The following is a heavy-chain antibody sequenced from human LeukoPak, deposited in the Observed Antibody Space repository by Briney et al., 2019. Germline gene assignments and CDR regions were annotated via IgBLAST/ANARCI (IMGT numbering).Heavy chain of an antibody. CDR2: ISSSGSTI. J-gene: IGHJ6*03. D-gene: IGHD1-26*01. V-gene: IGHV3-48*03. Sequence: PGGSLRLSCAASGFTFSSYEMHWVRQAPGKGLEWVSYISSSGSTIYYADSVKGRFTISRDNAKNSVYLEMNSLRAEDTAVYYCARDPYSGGYGSYYYYYMDVWGKGTTVTISS. CDR1: GFTFSSYE. CDR3: ARDPYSGGYGSYYYYYMDV.